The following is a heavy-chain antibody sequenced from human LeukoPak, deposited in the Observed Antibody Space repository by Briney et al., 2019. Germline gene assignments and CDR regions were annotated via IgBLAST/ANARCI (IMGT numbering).Heavy chain of an antibody. CDR3: ARAYCSSSSCLFDY. V-gene: IGHV3-7*01. CDR1: GLTYSSYA. CDR2: IKQDGSEK. D-gene: IGHD2-15*01. Sequence: GGSLRPSCAASGLTYSSYAMSWVRQAPGKGLEWVANIKQDGSEKYYVDSVKGRFTISRDNAKNSLYLQMNSLRAEDTAVYYCARAYCSSSSCLFDYWGQGTLVTVSS. J-gene: IGHJ4*02.